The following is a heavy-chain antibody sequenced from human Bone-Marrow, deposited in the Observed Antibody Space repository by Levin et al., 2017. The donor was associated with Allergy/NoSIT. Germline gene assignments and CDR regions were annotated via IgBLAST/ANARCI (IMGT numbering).Heavy chain of an antibody. CDR3: ARGFDY. J-gene: IGHJ4*02. CDR2: INVNNGHT. CDR1: GYTFSDYG. V-gene: IGHV1-18*01. Sequence: ASVKVSCKASGYTFSDYGISWVRQAPGQGLEWMGWINVNNGHTNYVQKFQGRVTMTTDTSTRTVYMELRSLRSDDTAIYYCARGFDYWGQGTLVTVSS.